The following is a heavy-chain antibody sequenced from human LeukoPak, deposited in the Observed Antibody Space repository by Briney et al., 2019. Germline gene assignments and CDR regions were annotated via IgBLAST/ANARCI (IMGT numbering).Heavy chain of an antibody. CDR2: INHSGST. Sequence: SETLSLTCAVYGGSFSGYYWSWIRQPPGKGLEWIGEINHSGSTNYNPSLKSRVTISVDTSKNQFSLKLSSVTAAGTAVYYCAREGRGCSSTSCYADYWGQGTLVTVSS. CDR1: GGSFSGYY. V-gene: IGHV4-34*01. CDR3: AREGRGCSSTSCYADY. J-gene: IGHJ4*02. D-gene: IGHD2-2*01.